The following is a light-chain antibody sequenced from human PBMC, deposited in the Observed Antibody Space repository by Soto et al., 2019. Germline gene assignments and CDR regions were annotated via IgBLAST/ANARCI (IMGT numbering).Light chain of an antibody. J-gene: IGKJ1*01. CDR2: GAS. Sequence: EIVMTQSPATLSVSPGERATLSCRASQSVSSNLAWYQQKPGQAPRLLIYGASTRATGIPARFSGSGSGTEFTLTISSLQSEDFAVYYCQQYNNWPRTFGQETKVDMK. V-gene: IGKV3-15*01. CDR1: QSVSSN. CDR3: QQYNNWPRT.